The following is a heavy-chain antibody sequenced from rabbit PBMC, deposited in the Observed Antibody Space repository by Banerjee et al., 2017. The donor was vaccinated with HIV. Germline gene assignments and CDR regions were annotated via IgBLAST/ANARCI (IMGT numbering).Heavy chain of an antibody. V-gene: IGHV1S45*01. J-gene: IGHJ4*01. CDR3: ARDLTGIIGWNFYL. CDR2: INTYTVKS. D-gene: IGHD1-1*01. CDR1: GFDFSSYYM. Sequence: QEQLKESGGGLVQPGGSLKLSCKASGFDFSSYYMSWVRQAPGKGLEWIACINTYTVKSVYASWATGRFTFSRTSSTTVTLQMTSLTAADTAAYFCARDLTGIIGWNFYLWGPGTLVTVS.